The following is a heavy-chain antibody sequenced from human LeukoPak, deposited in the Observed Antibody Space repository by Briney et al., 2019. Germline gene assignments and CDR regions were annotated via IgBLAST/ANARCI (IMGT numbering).Heavy chain of an antibody. Sequence: ASVKVSCTASGYTFTGYYLHWVRQAPGQGLEWMGWNNPNSGGTNYAQKFQGRVTMTRDTSISTAYVELSRLTSDDTAVYYCARGLASGSYRGDDSFDMWGQGTMVTVSS. CDR3: ARGLASGSYRGDDSFDM. J-gene: IGHJ3*02. CDR1: GYTFTGYY. V-gene: IGHV1-2*02. D-gene: IGHD1-26*01. CDR2: NNPNSGGT.